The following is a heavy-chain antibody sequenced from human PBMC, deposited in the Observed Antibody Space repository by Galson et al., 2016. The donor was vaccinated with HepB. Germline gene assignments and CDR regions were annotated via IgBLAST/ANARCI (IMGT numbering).Heavy chain of an antibody. J-gene: IGHJ4*02. CDR2: ITWNSNKM. D-gene: IGHD6-19*01. V-gene: IGHV3-9*01. CDR3: AKDMISSGSYNAFDY. Sequence: SLRLSCAASGFAFDDYAMHWVRQAPGKGLEWVAGITWNSNKMDYADSVKGRFTVSRDNAKMSVFLQMDSLRTEDTALYYCAKDMISSGSYNAFDYWGQGTPVTVSS. CDR1: GFAFDDYA.